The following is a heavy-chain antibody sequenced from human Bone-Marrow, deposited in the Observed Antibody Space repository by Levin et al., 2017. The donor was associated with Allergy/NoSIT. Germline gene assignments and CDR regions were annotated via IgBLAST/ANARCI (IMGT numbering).Heavy chain of an antibody. D-gene: IGHD5-12*01. CDR1: GFTFDDYA. Sequence: SLKISCAASGFTFDDYAMHWVRQVPGKGLEWVSVISWNSVTIGYADFVKGRFTISRDNAKNSLFLQMDSLGPEDTALYYCARDGGGKSGFDSWLDLWGQGTLVTVSS. V-gene: IGHV3-9*01. J-gene: IGHJ5*02. CDR3: ARDGGGKSGFDSWLDL. CDR2: ISWNSVTI.